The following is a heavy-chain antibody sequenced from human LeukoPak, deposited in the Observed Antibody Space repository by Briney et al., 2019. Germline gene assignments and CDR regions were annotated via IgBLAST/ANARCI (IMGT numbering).Heavy chain of an antibody. V-gene: IGHV3-48*02. CDR1: RFTFSSYS. Sequence: PGGSLRLSCAASRFTFSSYSMNWVRQAPGKGLEWVSYISRSSSTIYYADSVKGRFTISRDNAKNSLYLQMNSLRNEDTAVYYCARTPCGSDCYALDYWGQGTLVTVSS. D-gene: IGHD2-21*02. CDR2: ISRSSSTI. CDR3: ARTPCGSDCYALDY. J-gene: IGHJ4*02.